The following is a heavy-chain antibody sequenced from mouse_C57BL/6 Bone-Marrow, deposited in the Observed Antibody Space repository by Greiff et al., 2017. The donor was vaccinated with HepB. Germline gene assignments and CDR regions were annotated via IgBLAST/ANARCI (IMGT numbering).Heavy chain of an antibody. V-gene: IGHV1-54*01. CDR2: INPGSGGT. D-gene: IGHD2-2*01. CDR1: GYAFTNYL. CDR3: ARGNSTMVRPWYFDV. J-gene: IGHJ1*03. Sequence: QVQLQQSGAELVRPGTSVKVSCKASGYAFTNYLIEWVKQRPGQGLEWIGVINPGSGGTNYNEKFKGKATLTADKSSSTAYMQLSSLTSEDSAVYFCARGNSTMVRPWYFDVWGTGTTVTVSS.